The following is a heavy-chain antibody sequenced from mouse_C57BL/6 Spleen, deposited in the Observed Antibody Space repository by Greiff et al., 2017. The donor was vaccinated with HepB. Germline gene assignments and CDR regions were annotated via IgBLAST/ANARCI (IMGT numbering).Heavy chain of an antibody. D-gene: IGHD1-1*01. V-gene: IGHV1-74*01. CDR1: GYTFTSYW. CDR3: AMETTVVASYYYAMDY. J-gene: IGHJ4*01. CDR2: IHPSDSDT. Sequence: VQLQQPGAELVKPGASVKVSCKASGYTFTSYWMHWVKQRPGQGLEWIGRIHPSDSDTNYNQKFKGKATLTVDKSSSTAYMQLSSLTSEDSAVYYCAMETTVVASYYYAMDYWGQGTSVTVSS.